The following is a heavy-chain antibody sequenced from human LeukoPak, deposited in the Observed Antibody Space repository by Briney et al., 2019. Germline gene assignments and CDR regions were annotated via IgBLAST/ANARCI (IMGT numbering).Heavy chain of an antibody. J-gene: IGHJ6*02. CDR1: GSTFSSYG. V-gene: IGHV3-30*03. CDR2: ISYDGSNR. Sequence: GGSLRLSCAASGSTFSSYGMHWVRQAPGKGLEWVTVISYDGSNRYYADSVKGRFTISRDNSKNTLYLQMNSLGAEDTAAYYCARRPIKYYYYGMDVWGQGTTVTVSS. CDR3: ARRPIKYYYYGMDV.